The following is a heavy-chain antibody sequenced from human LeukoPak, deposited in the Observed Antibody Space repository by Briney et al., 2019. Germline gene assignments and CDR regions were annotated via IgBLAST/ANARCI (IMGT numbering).Heavy chain of an antibody. J-gene: IGHJ6*02. D-gene: IGHD3-9*01. CDR3: ARERPHYDILTGATTRYGMDV. V-gene: IGHV3-53*01. CDR1: GFTFSRCA. CDR2: IYSGGST. Sequence: GGSLRLSCAASGFTFSRCAMNWVRQAPGKGLEWVSVIYSGGSTYYADPVKGRFTISRDNSKNTLYLQMNSLRAEDTAVYYCARERPHYDILTGATTRYGMDVWGQGTTVTVSS.